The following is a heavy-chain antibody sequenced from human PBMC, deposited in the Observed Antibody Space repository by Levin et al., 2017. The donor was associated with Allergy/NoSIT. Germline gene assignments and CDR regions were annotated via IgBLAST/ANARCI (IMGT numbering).Heavy chain of an antibody. V-gene: IGHV4-59*01. CDR1: GGSISIYY. D-gene: IGHD3-22*01. CDR3: ASMSSGFYFDY. Sequence: SQTLSLTCTVSGGSISIYYWSWIRRSPGKGLEWIGYISYSGSTDYNPSLKSRVTMSLDTSKNQFSLKLSSVTAADTAVYYCASMSSGFYFDYWGQGTLVTVSS. CDR2: ISYSGST. J-gene: IGHJ4*02.